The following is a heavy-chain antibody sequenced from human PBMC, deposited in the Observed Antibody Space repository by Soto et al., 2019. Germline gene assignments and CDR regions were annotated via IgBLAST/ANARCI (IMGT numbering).Heavy chain of an antibody. D-gene: IGHD3-22*01. CDR3: AKDRVVVITYFDY. J-gene: IGHJ4*02. CDR1: GFTFSSYA. CDR2: ISGSGGST. Sequence: GGSLRLSCAASGFTFSSYAMSWVRQAPGKGLEWVSAISGSGGSTYYADSVRGRFTISRDNSKNTLYLQMNSLRAEDTAVYYCAKDRVVVITYFDYWGQGTLVTVSS. V-gene: IGHV3-23*01.